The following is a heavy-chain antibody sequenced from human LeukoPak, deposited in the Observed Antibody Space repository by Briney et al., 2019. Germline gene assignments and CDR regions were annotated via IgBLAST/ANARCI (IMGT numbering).Heavy chain of an antibody. V-gene: IGHV3-33*01. CDR3: WRPMVWGKDAFYN. CDR2: IWYDGSNK. J-gene: IGHJ3*02. D-gene: IGHD3-16*01. CDR1: GFTFSSYG. Sequence: GGSLRLSCAASGFTFSSYGMHWVRQAPGKGLEWVAVIWYDGSNKYYADSVKGRFTISRDNSKNTLYLQMNSLRAEDTAVYYCWRPMVWGKDAFYNLGQGTMVTVSS.